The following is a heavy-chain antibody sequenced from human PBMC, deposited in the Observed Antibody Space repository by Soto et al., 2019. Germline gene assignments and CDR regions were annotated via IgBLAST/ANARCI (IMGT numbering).Heavy chain of an antibody. CDR3: ARELIVVVPAAINVDYYYYMDV. Sequence: ASVKVSCKASGYTFTSYGISWVRQAPGQGLEWMGWISAYNGNTNYAQKLQGRVTMTTDTSTSTAYMELRSLRSDDTAVYYCARELIVVVPAAINVDYYYYMDVWGKGTTVTVSS. CDR2: ISAYNGNT. V-gene: IGHV1-18*01. CDR1: GYTFTSYG. D-gene: IGHD2-2*02. J-gene: IGHJ6*03.